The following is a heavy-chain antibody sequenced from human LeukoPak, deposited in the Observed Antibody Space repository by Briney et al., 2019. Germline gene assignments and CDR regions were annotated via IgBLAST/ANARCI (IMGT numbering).Heavy chain of an antibody. CDR3: ARVGIAMTSPFDY. V-gene: IGHV3-11*01. J-gene: IGHJ4*02. D-gene: IGHD1-1*01. CDR2: MSSRGYPT. Sequence: GGSLRLSCLAYGFTFREYYMSWVRQAPGKGLEWISYMSSRGYPTYYAESVKGRFTISRDNAKSTLYLQMHNLRADDTAVYFCARVGIAMTSPFDYWGLGTLVAVSS. CDR1: GFTFREYY.